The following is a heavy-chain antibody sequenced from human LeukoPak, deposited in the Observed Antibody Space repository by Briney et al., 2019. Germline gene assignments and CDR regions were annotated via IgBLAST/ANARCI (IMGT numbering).Heavy chain of an antibody. CDR1: GYTFTDYF. J-gene: IGHJ4*02. CDR3: AGATWSGFSDFDY. Sequence: GASVKVSCKTSGYTFTDYFMHWVRQAPGQGLEWMGWISPNSGGTNYAQKFQGRVTMTRDTSISTAYMELSRLRSDDTAVYYCAGATWSGFSDFDYWGQGTLVIVSS. V-gene: IGHV1-2*02. D-gene: IGHD3-3*01. CDR2: ISPNSGGT.